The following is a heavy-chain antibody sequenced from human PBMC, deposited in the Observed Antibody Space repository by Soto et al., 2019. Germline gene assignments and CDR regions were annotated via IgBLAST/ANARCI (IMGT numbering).Heavy chain of an antibody. CDR1: GGSISSSSYY. CDR2: IYYSGST. CDR3: ARLLGMGYYFDY. Sequence: SETLSLTCTVSGGSISSSSYYWGWIRQPPGKGLEWIGSIYYSGSTYYNPSLKSRVTISVDTSKNQFSLKLSSVTAADTAVYYCARLLGMGYYFDYWGQGTLVTVSS. J-gene: IGHJ4*02. D-gene: IGHD7-27*01. V-gene: IGHV4-39*01.